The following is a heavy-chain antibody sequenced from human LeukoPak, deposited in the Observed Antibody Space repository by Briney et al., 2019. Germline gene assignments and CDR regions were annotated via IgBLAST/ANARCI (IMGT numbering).Heavy chain of an antibody. CDR3: AREGRGISAFDI. CDR1: GFTFSSYG. Sequence: GGSLRLACAASGFTFSSYGMRWVRQAPGKGRGWVAVIWYDGSNKYYADSVKGRFTISRDNSKNTLYLQMNSLRAEDTAVYYCAREGRGISAFDIWGQGTMVTVSS. D-gene: IGHD3-10*01. CDR2: IWYDGSNK. J-gene: IGHJ3*02. V-gene: IGHV3-33*01.